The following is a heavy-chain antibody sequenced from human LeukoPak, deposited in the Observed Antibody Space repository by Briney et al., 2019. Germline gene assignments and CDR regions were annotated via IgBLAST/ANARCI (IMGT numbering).Heavy chain of an antibody. CDR3: ARAGGWYYFDY. D-gene: IGHD6-19*01. CDR1: GGTFSSYA. Sequence: SVKVSCKASGGTFSSYAISWVRQAPGQGLEWMGRIIPILGIANYAQKFQGRVTITADKSTSTAYMELSSLRSEDTAVYYCARAGGWYYFDYWGQGTLVTVSS. CDR2: IIPILGIA. J-gene: IGHJ4*02. V-gene: IGHV1-69*04.